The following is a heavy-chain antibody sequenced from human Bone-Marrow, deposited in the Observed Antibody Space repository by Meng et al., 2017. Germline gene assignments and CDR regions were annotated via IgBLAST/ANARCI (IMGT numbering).Heavy chain of an antibody. CDR3: ATSTVTTFFDY. CDR1: GGSISSSSYY. Sequence: QLQLQESGPGLVKPSETLSLTCTVSGGSISSSSYYWGWIRQPPGKGVDWIGSIYYRGSTYYNPSLKSRVTISVDTSKNQFSLKLSSVTAADTAVYYCATSTVTTFFDYWGQGTLVTVSS. CDR2: IYYRGST. J-gene: IGHJ4*02. V-gene: IGHV4-39*01. D-gene: IGHD4-17*01.